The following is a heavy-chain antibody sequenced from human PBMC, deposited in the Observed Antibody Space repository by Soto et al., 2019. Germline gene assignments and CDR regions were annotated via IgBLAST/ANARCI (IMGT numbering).Heavy chain of an antibody. CDR1: GVSFNSYG. Sequence: QVQLQQSGAEVKRPGSSVKVSCKASGVSFNSYGFAWVRQAPGQGLEWLGKITPTLHLTNYAQSFQGRVTITADTTSSTPHLELTRLTCKDTAVYYCACMKMARPAHWGQGTLV. J-gene: IGHJ4*02. V-gene: IGHV1-69*09. CDR2: ITPTLHLT. D-gene: IGHD2-15*01. CDR3: ACMKMARPAH.